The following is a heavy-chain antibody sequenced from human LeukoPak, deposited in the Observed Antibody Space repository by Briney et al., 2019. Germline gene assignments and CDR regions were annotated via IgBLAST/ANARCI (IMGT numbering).Heavy chain of an antibody. V-gene: IGHV4-61*09. J-gene: IGHJ3*02. CDR3: ARIRDGYLLTAFDI. D-gene: IGHD5-24*01. CDR1: GGSISSGSYY. Sequence: SETLSLTCTVSGGSISSGSYYWSWIRQPAGKGLEWIGHIYTSGSTNYNPSLKSRVTISVDTSKNQFSLKLSSVTAADTAMYYCARIRDGYLLTAFDIWGQGTMVTVSS. CDR2: IYTSGST.